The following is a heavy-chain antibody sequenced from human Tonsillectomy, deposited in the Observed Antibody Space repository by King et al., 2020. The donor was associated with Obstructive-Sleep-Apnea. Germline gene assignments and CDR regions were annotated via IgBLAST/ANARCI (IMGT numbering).Heavy chain of an antibody. J-gene: IGHJ4*02. V-gene: IGHV3-30*18. CDR1: GFTFSSYG. Sequence: VQLVESGGGVVQPGRSLRLSCTASGFTFSSYGMHWVRQAPGKGLEWVAVISYDGSNKYYADFVKGRLTISRDNPKNTLYLQMNSLRAEDTAVYYCAKGGYYGSGSYYKAWLGRFDYWGQGTLVTVSS. CDR2: ISYDGSNK. D-gene: IGHD3-10*01. CDR3: AKGGYYGSGSYYKAWLGRFDY.